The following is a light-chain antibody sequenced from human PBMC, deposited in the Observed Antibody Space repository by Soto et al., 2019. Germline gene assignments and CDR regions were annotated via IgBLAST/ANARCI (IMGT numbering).Light chain of an antibody. J-gene: IGLJ1*01. CDR1: SSNIGAGYD. Sequence: QLVLTQPPSVSGAPGQSGTISCTGSSSNIGAGYDVHWYQQLPGTAPKLLIYGNSNRPSGVPDRFSGSKSGTSASLAITGLQAEDEADYYCQSYDSSLSGHYVFGTGTKVTVL. CDR2: GNS. CDR3: QSYDSSLSGHYV. V-gene: IGLV1-40*01.